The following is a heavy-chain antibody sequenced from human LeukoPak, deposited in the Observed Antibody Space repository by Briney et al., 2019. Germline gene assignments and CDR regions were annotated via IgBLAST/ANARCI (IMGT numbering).Heavy chain of an antibody. CDR3: HAMIGSGSRYGGDY. CDR2: IIPMFGTP. CDR1: GGTFSRYA. V-gene: IGHV1-69*13. Sequence: ASVKVSCKASGGTFSRYAFSWVRQAPGQGLEWMGGIIPMFGTPNYEQKFQGRVTITADESTRTVYMELSSLRSDDTAVYFCHAMIGSGSRYGGDYWGQGTLVTVSS. J-gene: IGHJ4*02. D-gene: IGHD3-3*01.